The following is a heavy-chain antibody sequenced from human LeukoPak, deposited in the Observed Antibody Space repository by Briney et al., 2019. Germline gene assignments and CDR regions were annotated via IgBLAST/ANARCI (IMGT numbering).Heavy chain of an antibody. CDR2: INHSGST. D-gene: IGHD2-2*01. V-gene: IGHV4-34*01. CDR3: ARRRCSSTSCYAYRVVVNWFDP. CDR1: GGSFSGYY. J-gene: IGHJ5*02. Sequence: SETLSLTCAVYGGSFSGYYWSWIRQPPGKGLEWLGEINHSGSTNYNPSLKSRATISVDTSKNQFSLKLSSVTAADTAVYYCARRRCSSTSCYAYRVVVNWFDPWGQGTLVTVSS.